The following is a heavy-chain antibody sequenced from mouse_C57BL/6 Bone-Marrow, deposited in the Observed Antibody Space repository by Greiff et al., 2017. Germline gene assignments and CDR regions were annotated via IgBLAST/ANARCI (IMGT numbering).Heavy chain of an antibody. V-gene: IGHV5-15*01. CDR2: ISNLAYSI. J-gene: IGHJ4*01. Sequence: EVKLMESGGGLVQPGGSLKLSCAASGFTFSDYGMAWVRQAPRKGPEWVAFISNLAYSIYYADTVTGRFTISRENAKNTLYLEMSSLRSEDTAMYYCARPLTTGDAMDYWGQGTSVTVSS. CDR3: ARPLTTGDAMDY. CDR1: GFTFSDYG.